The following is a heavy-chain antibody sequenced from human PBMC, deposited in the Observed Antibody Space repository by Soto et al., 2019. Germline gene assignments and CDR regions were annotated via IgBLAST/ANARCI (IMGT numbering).Heavy chain of an antibody. CDR1: GGSFSGYY. Sequence: SETLSLTCAVYGGSFSGYYWSWIRQTPGKGLEWIGETNHSGSTNYNPSLKSRVTISVDTSKNQFSLKLSSVTAADTAVYYCARGPSTIFGVVITTYYFDYWGQGTLVTVSS. CDR3: ARGPSTIFGVVITTYYFDY. V-gene: IGHV4-34*01. D-gene: IGHD3-3*01. J-gene: IGHJ4*02. CDR2: TNHSGST.